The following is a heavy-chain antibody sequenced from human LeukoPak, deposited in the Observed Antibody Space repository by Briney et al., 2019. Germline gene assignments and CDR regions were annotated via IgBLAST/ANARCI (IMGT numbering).Heavy chain of an antibody. J-gene: IGHJ4*02. CDR3: AKDTDGAAAGTTWGH. V-gene: IGHV3-9*01. D-gene: IGHD6-13*01. CDR1: GFTFDDYA. Sequence: PGRSPRLSCAASGFTFDDYAMHWVRQAPGKGLEWISGISWNSGSIGYADSVKGRFTISRDNAKNSLYLQMNSLRAEDTALYYCAKDTDGAAAGTTWGHWGQGTLVTVSS. CDR2: ISWNSGSI.